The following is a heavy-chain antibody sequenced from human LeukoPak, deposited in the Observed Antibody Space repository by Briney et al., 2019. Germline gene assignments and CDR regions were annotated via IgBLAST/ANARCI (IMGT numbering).Heavy chain of an antibody. CDR2: ISYDGSNK. V-gene: IGHV3-30-3*01. Sequence: AGRSLRLSCAASGFTFSSYAMHWVRQAPGKGLEWVAVISYDGSNKYYADSVKGLFTISRDNSKNTLYLQMNSLRAEDTAVYYCARDRERWLQTFDYWGQGTLVTVSS. CDR3: ARDRERWLQTFDY. D-gene: IGHD5-24*01. J-gene: IGHJ4*02. CDR1: GFTFSSYA.